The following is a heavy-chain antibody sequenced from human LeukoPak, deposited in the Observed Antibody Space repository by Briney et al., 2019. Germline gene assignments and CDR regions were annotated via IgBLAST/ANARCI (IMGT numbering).Heavy chain of an antibody. Sequence: GGSLRLSCAASGFTFSSYWMSWVRQAPGKGLEWVANIKQDGSEKYYVDSVKGRFTISRDNAKNSLYLQMNSLRAEDTAVYYCARDRRTYDSSGFDYWGQGTLVTVSS. CDR2: IKQDGSEK. D-gene: IGHD3-22*01. CDR3: ARDRRTYDSSGFDY. V-gene: IGHV3-7*01. CDR1: GFTFSSYW. J-gene: IGHJ4*02.